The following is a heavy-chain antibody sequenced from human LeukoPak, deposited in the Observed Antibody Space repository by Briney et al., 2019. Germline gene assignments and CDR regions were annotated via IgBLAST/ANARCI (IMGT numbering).Heavy chain of an antibody. CDR1: GFTFSSYA. J-gene: IGHJ3*02. D-gene: IGHD2-8*02. CDR2: ISYDGSNK. V-gene: IGHV3-30*04. CDR3: VRDSTGWQADSFDI. Sequence: GGSLGLSCAASGFTFSSYAMHWVRQAPGKGLEWVAVISYDGSNKYYADSVKGRFTISRDNSKNTLYLQMNSLRAEDTAVYFCVRDSTGWQADSFDIWGQGTMVTVSS.